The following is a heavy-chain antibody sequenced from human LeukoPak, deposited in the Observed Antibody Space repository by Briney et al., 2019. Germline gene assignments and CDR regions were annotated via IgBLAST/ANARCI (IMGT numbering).Heavy chain of an antibody. V-gene: IGHV4-61*08. CDR3: ASKVVAATGHFDY. CDR1: GGSISSGGFY. CDR2: IYYSGST. J-gene: IGHJ4*02. D-gene: IGHD2-15*01. Sequence: SETLSLTCTVSGGSISSGGFYWSWIRQPPGKGLEWIGYIYYSGSTNYNPSLKSRVTISVDTSKNQFSLKLSSVTAADTAVYYCASKVVAATGHFDYWGQGTLVTVSS.